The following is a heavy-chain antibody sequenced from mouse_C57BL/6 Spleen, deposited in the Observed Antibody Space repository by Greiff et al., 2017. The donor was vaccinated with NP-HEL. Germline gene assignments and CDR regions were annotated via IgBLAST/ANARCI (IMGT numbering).Heavy chain of an antibody. D-gene: IGHD2-3*01. CDR2: IRNKANGYTT. J-gene: IGHJ2*01. V-gene: IGHV7-3*01. CDR3: ARYISWLDCFDY. Sequence: EVKLMESGGGLVQPGGSLSLSCAASGFTFTDYYMSWVRQPPGKALEWLGFIRNKANGYTTEYSASVKGRFTISRDNSQSILYLQMNALRAEDSATYYCARYISWLDCFDYWGQGTTLTVSS. CDR1: GFTFTDYY.